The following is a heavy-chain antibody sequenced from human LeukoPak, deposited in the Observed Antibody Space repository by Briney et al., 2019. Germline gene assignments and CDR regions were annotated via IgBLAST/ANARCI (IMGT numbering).Heavy chain of an antibody. Sequence: SETLSLTCTVSGGSISSGSYYWSWIRQPAGKGLEWIGRIYTSGSTNYNPSLKSRVTISVDTSKNQFSLKLSSVTAADTAVYYCARASYCSSTSCYTPFFDYWGQGTLVTVSS. D-gene: IGHD2-2*02. V-gene: IGHV4-61*02. CDR1: GGSISSGSYY. CDR3: ARASYCSSTSCYTPFFDY. CDR2: IYTSGST. J-gene: IGHJ4*02.